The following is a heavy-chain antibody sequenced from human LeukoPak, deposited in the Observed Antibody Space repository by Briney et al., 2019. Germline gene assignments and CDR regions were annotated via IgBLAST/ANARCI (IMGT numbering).Heavy chain of an antibody. D-gene: IGHD4-23*01. Sequence: ASVKVSGNASGYTLTTYYMHWGRQAPGQRLKGRGIINPCGGSTSYAQKFQGRVTMTTATSSSPVYMEVSRLRSEDTAVYYCVRALVRLNSRPFDYWGQGTLVTVSS. J-gene: IGHJ4*02. CDR3: VRALVRLNSRPFDY. CDR2: INPCGGST. V-gene: IGHV1-46*01. CDR1: GYTLTTYY.